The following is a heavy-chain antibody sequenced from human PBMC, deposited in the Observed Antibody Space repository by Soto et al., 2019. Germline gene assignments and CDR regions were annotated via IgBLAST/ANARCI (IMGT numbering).Heavy chain of an antibody. CDR1: GFTFSNFA. CDR2: ISASGKST. V-gene: IGHV3-23*01. Sequence: GGSLRLSCAASGFTFSNFALNWVRQAPGKGLEWVSTISASGKSTYYADSVRGRFTISRDNSGNMLFLQMNGLGADDATVYYCAKDVAATLWGQGALVTVS. J-gene: IGHJ4*02. CDR3: AKDVAATL. D-gene: IGHD6-13*01.